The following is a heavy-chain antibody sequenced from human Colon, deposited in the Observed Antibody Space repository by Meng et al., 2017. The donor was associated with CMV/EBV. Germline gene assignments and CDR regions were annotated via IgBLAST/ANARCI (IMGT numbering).Heavy chain of an antibody. J-gene: IGHJ4*02. CDR3: ASGTPGRSYCDY. CDR1: GYTFGSYG. V-gene: IGHV1-18*01. CDR2: FVNYVDT. Sequence: QVHLLQSGPEVKNPXXSVRVSCKASGYTFGSYGICWVRQAPGQGLEWMGWFVNYVDTYPAPKFQGRVTMTTDTHTNTAFMELRSLTSDDTAVYYCASGTPGRSYCDYWGQGTLVTVSS. D-gene: IGHD2-15*01.